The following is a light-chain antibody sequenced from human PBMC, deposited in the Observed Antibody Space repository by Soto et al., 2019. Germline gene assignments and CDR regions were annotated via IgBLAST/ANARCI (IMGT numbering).Light chain of an antibody. CDR1: QSISRY. CDR3: QQSYGTPIT. Sequence: DIQMTQSPSTLSGSVGDRVTITCRASQSISRYLNWYQQKPGKAPNLLIYVAFSLQSEVPSRFSGSGSGTDFTLTITSLQPEDFATYYCQQSYGTPITFGQGTRLEIK. V-gene: IGKV1-39*01. J-gene: IGKJ5*01. CDR2: VAF.